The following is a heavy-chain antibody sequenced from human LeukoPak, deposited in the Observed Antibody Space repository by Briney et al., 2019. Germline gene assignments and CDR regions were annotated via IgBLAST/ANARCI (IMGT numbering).Heavy chain of an antibody. V-gene: IGHV1-2*02. J-gene: IGHJ4*02. CDR1: GYTFTGYY. Sequence: GASVKVSCKASGYTFTGYYMHWVQQAPGQGLEWMGWINANSGDTKYAQKFQGRVTMTRDTSISTAYMELSRLRSDDTGMYYCVRAISGYSDYWGQGTLVTVSS. CDR3: VRAISGYSDY. CDR2: INANSGDT. D-gene: IGHD3-22*01.